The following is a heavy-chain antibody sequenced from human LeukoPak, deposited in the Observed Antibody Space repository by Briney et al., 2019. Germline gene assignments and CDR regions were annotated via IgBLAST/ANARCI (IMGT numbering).Heavy chain of an antibody. Sequence: ASVKVSCKASGYTFTGYYMHWVRQAPRQGLEWMGWINPYSGDTNYAQKFQGRVTMTRDTSISTAYMELIRLTSDDTALYYCARHSCTGNSCHFDYWGQGTLVTVSS. CDR3: ARHSCTGNSCHFDY. D-gene: IGHD2-8*02. CDR2: INPYSGDT. V-gene: IGHV1-2*02. CDR1: GYTFTGYY. J-gene: IGHJ4*02.